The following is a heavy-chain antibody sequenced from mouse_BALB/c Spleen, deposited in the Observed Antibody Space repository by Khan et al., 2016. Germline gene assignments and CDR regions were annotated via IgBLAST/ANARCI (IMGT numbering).Heavy chain of an antibody. CDR2: IDPENGDT. CDR3: NAISYGSDVYFDY. D-gene: IGHD1-1*01. V-gene: IGHV14-4*02. Sequence: VQLQQSGAELVRSGASVKLSCTASVFNIKDYYMHWVKQRPEQGLEWIGWIDPENGDTEYVPKFQGKVTMTADTSSNAAYLQFSSLTSEDSAFYYCNAISYGSDVYFDYWGQGTTLTVSS. J-gene: IGHJ2*01. CDR1: VFNIKDYY.